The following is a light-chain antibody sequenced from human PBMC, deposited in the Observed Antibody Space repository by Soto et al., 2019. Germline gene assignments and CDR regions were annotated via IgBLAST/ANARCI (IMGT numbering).Light chain of an antibody. J-gene: IGKJ1*01. V-gene: IGKV3-20*01. CDR1: QTVSSSY. CDR3: QQYGSSPRT. Sequence: EIVMTPSPATLSVSTGERATLSCRASQTVSSSYLAWYQQKPGQAPRLLIYGASSRATGIPDRFSGSGSGTDFTLTISRLEPEDFAVYYCQQYGSSPRTFGQGTKVDIK. CDR2: GAS.